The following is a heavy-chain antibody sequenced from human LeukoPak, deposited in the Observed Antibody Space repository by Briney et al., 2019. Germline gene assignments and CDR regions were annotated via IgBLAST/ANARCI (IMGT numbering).Heavy chain of an antibody. V-gene: IGHV4-39*07. J-gene: IGHJ5*02. Sequence: SETLSLTCTVSGDSISSRYYYWGWIRQPPGTGQEWIGSIYYSGSTYYNPSLKSRVTISVDTSKNQFSLRLSSVTAADTAVYYCARESDRYCSSTSCPNWYDPWGQGTLVTVSS. CDR3: ARESDRYCSSTSCPNWYDP. CDR1: GDSISSRYYY. D-gene: IGHD2-2*01. CDR2: IYYSGST.